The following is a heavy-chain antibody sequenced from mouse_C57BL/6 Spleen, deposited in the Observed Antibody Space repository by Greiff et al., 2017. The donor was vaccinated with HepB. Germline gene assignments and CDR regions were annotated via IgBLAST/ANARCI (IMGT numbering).Heavy chain of an antibody. Sequence: EVQGVESGGGLVQSGRSLRLSCATSGFAFSDFYMEWVRQAPGKGLEWIAASRNKANDYTTEYSASVKGRFIVSRDTSQSILYRQMNALRAEDTAIYYCARDAGGIYDGYSYWYFDVWGTGTTVTVSS. J-gene: IGHJ1*03. V-gene: IGHV7-1*01. D-gene: IGHD2-3*01. CDR1: GFAFSDFY. CDR2: SRNKANDYTT. CDR3: ARDAGGIYDGYSYWYFDV.